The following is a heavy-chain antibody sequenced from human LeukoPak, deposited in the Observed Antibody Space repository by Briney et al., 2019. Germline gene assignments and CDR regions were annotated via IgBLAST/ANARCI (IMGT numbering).Heavy chain of an antibody. J-gene: IGHJ4*02. V-gene: IGHV4-59*01. CDR1: GGSISDDY. D-gene: IGHD3-22*01. Sequence: SETLSLTCTVSGGSISDDYWTWIRQPPGKGLEWIGYIYNSGSTNYNPSLKSRVTMSVDTSKNQFSLNLRSVTAADTAVYYCARESKSYDGSGFYHDYWDQGTLVAVSS. CDR2: IYNSGST. CDR3: ARESKSYDGSGFYHDY.